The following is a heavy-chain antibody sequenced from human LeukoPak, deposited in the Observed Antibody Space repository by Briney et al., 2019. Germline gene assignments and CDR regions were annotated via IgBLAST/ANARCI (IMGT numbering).Heavy chain of an antibody. Sequence: PGGSLRLSCAASGFTFSTYGMHWVRQAPGKGLEWVALIWYDGSNKYYADSVKGRFTISRDNSKKTLYLQMYSLRAEDTAVYYCARNSGSYYRGHFDYWGQGTLVTVSS. CDR3: ARNSGSYYRGHFDY. CDR1: GFTFSTYG. CDR2: IWYDGSNK. D-gene: IGHD1-26*01. V-gene: IGHV3-33*01. J-gene: IGHJ4*02.